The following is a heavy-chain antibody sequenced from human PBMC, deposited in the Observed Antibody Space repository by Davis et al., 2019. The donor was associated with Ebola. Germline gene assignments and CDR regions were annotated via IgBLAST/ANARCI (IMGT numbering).Heavy chain of an antibody. D-gene: IGHD3-16*01. Sequence: ASVKVSCKASGYTFTSYGISWVRQAPGQGLEWMGWISAYNGNTNYAQKLQGRVSMTRDTSISTAHMEVISLTSDDTAVYYCAIPGRSGGSAGGSISGMLVWGKGTTVTVSS. J-gene: IGHJ6*04. V-gene: IGHV1-18*01. CDR3: AIPGRSGGSAGGSISGMLV. CDR2: ISAYNGNT. CDR1: GYTFTSYG.